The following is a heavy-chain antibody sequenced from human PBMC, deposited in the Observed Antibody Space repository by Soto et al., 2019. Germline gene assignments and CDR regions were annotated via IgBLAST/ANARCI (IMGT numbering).Heavy chain of an antibody. V-gene: IGHV1-69*13. CDR3: AWNWANSLKNWLDP. CDR2: IIPVLATT. Sequence: WASVKVSCKASTGTFPNYAISWVRQAPGQGLEWVGGIIPVLATTTYAQKFQGRVSITADESTRTAYMELSSLRSDDTAVYDCAWNWANSLKNWLDPWGQGTLVTVSS. CDR1: TGTFPNYA. J-gene: IGHJ5*02. D-gene: IGHD1-7*01.